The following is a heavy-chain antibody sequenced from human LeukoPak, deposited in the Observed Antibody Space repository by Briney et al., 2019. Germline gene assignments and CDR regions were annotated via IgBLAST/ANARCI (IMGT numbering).Heavy chain of an antibody. D-gene: IGHD1/OR15-1a*01. CDR3: ARVKQDAFDI. J-gene: IGHJ3*02. Sequence: PGGSLRLSCAASGFTFSSYAMHWVRQAPGKGLEWVAIISYDGSNKYYADSVKGRFTISRDNSKNTLYLQMNSLRAEDTAVYYCARVKQDAFDIWGQGTMVTVSS. V-gene: IGHV3-30-3*01. CDR2: ISYDGSNK. CDR1: GFTFSSYA.